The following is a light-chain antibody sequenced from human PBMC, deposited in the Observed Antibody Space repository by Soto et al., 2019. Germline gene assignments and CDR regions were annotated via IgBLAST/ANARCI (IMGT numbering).Light chain of an antibody. V-gene: IGLV2-14*03. CDR3: SSYIGSSTPHVV. Sequence: QSALTQPASVSGSPGQSITISCTGTSSDVGNYNYVSWYQQHPGKAPKFMIFDVINRPSGVSNRFSGSKSGNTASLTISGLQAEDEADYYCSSYIGSSTPHVVFGGGTKLTVL. CDR2: DVI. J-gene: IGLJ2*01. CDR1: SSDVGNYNY.